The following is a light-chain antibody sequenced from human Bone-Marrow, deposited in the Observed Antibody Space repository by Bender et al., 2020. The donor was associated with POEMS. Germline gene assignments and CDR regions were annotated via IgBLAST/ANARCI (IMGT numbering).Light chain of an antibody. Sequence: QSALTQPASASGSPGQSITISCTGTSSDVGSYNLVSWYQQHPGKAPKLIIYEGFKWPSGVSHRFSGSRSGTSASLAISGLQSEDEADYYCAVWDDSLNGWVFGGGTKLTVL. V-gene: IGLV2-14*02. CDR1: SSDVGSYNL. J-gene: IGLJ3*02. CDR2: EGF. CDR3: AVWDDSLNGWV.